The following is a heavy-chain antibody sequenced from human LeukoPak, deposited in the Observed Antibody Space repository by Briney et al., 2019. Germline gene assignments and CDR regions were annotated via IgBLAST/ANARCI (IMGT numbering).Heavy chain of an antibody. Sequence: PGGSPRLSCAASGFSFSDYLMDWVRQTPGKGLEWVGLIRDSGEAFYADFVRGRFAISRDESENTLYLQMNSLRVEDTAVYFCARDRAALQDWVEFDPWGQGTPVIVSS. CDR2: IRDSGEA. J-gene: IGHJ5*02. CDR3: ARDRAALQDWVEFDP. CDR1: GFSFSDYL. D-gene: IGHD3/OR15-3a*01. V-gene: IGHV3-66*03.